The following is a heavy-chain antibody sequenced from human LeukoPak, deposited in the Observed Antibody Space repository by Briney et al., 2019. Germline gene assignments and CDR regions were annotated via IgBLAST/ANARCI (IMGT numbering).Heavy chain of an antibody. D-gene: IGHD6-19*01. J-gene: IGHJ6*03. CDR2: MNPNSGNT. CDR1: GYTFTSYD. CDR3: ARSAVDSSGWYKGNYYYYYMDV. Sequence: GASVKVSCKASGYTFTSYDINWGRQATGQGLEWMGWMNPNSGNTGCAQKFQGRVTMTRNTSISTAYMELSSLRSEDTAVYYCARSAVDSSGWYKGNYYYYYMDVWGKGTTVTISS. V-gene: IGHV1-8*01.